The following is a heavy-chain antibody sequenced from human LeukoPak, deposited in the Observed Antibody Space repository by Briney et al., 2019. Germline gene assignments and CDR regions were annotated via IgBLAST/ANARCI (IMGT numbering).Heavy chain of an antibody. CDR3: AKEMASNWGFEGIRALDY. CDR2: ISYDGSSK. V-gene: IGHV3-30*18. D-gene: IGHD7-27*01. J-gene: IGHJ4*02. CDR1: GFTFSSYG. Sequence: GGSLRLSCAASGFTFSSYGMHWVRQAPGKGLEWVAVISYDGSSKYYPDSVKGRFAISRDNSKNTLHLQVNSLRAEDTAVYYCAKEMASNWGFEGIRALDYGGQGILVTVS.